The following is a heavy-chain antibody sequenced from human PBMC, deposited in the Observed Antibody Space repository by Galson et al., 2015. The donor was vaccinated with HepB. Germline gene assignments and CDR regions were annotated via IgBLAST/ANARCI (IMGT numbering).Heavy chain of an antibody. CDR3: AIRRGNWNYSYYMEF. CDR1: GGTFGTYV. CDR2: IIPTFGTA. V-gene: IGHV1-69*01. D-gene: IGHD1-1*01. J-gene: IGHJ6*03. Sequence: QSGAEVKKPGSSVKVSCKTSGGTFGTYVISWLRQAPGQGPEWMGGIIPTFGTAKYAQQFQGRVTITADAYTDTAYMELSSLRSDDTAIYYCAIRRGNWNYSYYMEFWGKGTTVTVSS.